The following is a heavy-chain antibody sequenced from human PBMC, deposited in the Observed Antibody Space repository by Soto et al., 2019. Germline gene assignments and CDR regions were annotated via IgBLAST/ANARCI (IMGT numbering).Heavy chain of an antibody. CDR2: IYYSGRT. CDR3: ARRVREDRVVTADNWLDP. D-gene: IGHD3-3*01. J-gene: IGHJ5*02. CDR1: GGSISSYS. Sequence: SETLSLTCTVSGGSISSYSWNWVRQPPGKGLEWIGHIYYSGRTNYNPSLKSRLTILVDTCKNQFSLKLSSVTAADTAVYYCARRVREDRVVTADNWLDPWGQGTQVTVSS. V-gene: IGHV4-59*08.